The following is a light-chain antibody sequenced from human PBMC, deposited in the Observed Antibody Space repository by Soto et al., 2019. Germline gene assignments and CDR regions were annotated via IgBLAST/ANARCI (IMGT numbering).Light chain of an antibody. CDR2: KAS. V-gene: IGKV1-5*03. Sequence: DIQMTQSPSTLSASVGDRVTITCRASQSSSSWLAWYQQKPGKAPKLLIYKASSLEGGVPSRFSGSGSGTEFTLTVSSLQPDDFATYYCQQYDSFSRPFGQGTKVEIK. CDR1: QSSSSW. CDR3: QQYDSFSRP. J-gene: IGKJ1*01.